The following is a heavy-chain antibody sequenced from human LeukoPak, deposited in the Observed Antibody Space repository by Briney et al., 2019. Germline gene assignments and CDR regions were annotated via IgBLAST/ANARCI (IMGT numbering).Heavy chain of an antibody. J-gene: IGHJ3*02. CDR3: ASPWGSGYYFDAFDI. V-gene: IGHV1-69*05. D-gene: IGHD3-22*01. CDR1: RGTFSSYA. Sequence: ASVKVSCKASRGTFSSYAIRWVRQAPGQGLEWMGRIIPIFGTANYAQKFQGRVTITTDESTSTAYMELSSLRSEDTAVYYCASPWGSGYYFDAFDIWGQGTMVTVSS. CDR2: IIPIFGTA.